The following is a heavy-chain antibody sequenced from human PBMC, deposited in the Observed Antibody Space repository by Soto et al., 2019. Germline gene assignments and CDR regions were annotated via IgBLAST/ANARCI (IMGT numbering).Heavy chain of an antibody. V-gene: IGHV3-33*01. CDR1: GFTFSSYG. CDR2: IWYDGSNK. CDR3: ARGGGGYRSSWYGIYYYYGMDV. J-gene: IGHJ6*02. D-gene: IGHD6-13*01. Sequence: PGGSLRLSCPAAGFTFSSYGMHWVLQAPGKGLEWVAVIWYDGSNKYYADSVKGRFTISRDNSKNTLYLQMNSLRAEDTAVYYCARGGGGYRSSWYGIYYYYGMDVWGQGTTVTVSS.